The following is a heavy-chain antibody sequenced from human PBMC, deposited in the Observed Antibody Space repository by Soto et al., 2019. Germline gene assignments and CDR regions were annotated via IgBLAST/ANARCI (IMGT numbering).Heavy chain of an antibody. J-gene: IGHJ5*02. D-gene: IGHD2-15*01. CDR3: ARDSLRVAATPYNWFDP. CDR2: IYYSGST. Sequence: PSETLSLTCTVSGGSISSGGYYWCWIRQHPGKGLEWMGYIYYSGSTYYNPSLKSRVTISVDTSKNQYSLELSSVTAADTAVYYCARDSLRVAATPYNWFDPWGQGTLVTVSS. V-gene: IGHV4-31*03. CDR1: GGSISSGGYY.